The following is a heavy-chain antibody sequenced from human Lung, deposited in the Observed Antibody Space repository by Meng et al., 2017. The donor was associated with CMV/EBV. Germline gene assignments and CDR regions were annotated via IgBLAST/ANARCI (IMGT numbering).Heavy chain of an antibody. CDR2: VYYSGTT. J-gene: IGHJ6*02. CDR1: GGSFSSYY. CDR3: ARGNYYYGLAV. Sequence: ESLKISCTISGGSFSSYYCSWIRQSPGKGLEWIGYVYYSGTTNYNPSFKSRIYISIDTSKNQFSLELSSVTAADTAVYYCARGNYYYGLAVWGQGNTV. V-gene: IGHV4-59*01.